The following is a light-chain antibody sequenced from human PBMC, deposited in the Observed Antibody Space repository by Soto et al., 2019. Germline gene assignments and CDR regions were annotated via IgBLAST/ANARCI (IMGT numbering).Light chain of an antibody. Sequence: QAVVTQEPSFSVSPGGTVTLTCGLSSDSVSASHFPSWYQQTPGQAPRTLIYNTNTRSSGVPDRFSGSKSGNTASLTVSGLQAEDEADYYCTSYAGDTSLGVLGGGTKLTVL. CDR1: SDSVSASHF. CDR2: NTN. CDR3: TSYAGDTSLGV. J-gene: IGLJ3*02. V-gene: IGLV8-61*01.